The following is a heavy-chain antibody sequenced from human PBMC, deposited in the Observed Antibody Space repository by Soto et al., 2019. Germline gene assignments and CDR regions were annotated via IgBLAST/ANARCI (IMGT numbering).Heavy chain of an antibody. D-gene: IGHD1-26*01. CDR2: ISGSGGST. CDR3: AKPLAGWELFAY. V-gene: IGHV3-23*01. J-gene: IGHJ4*02. Sequence: EVQLLESGGGLVQPGGSLRLSCAASGFTFSSYAMSWVRQAPGKGLEWVSAISGSGGSTYYADSVKGRFTISRDNSKNTLYLQMNSLRAEDTALYYCAKPLAGWELFAYWGQGTLVTVSS. CDR1: GFTFSSYA.